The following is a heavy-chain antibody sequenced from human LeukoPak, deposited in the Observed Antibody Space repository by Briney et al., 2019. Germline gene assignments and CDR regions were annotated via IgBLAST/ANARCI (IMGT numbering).Heavy chain of an antibody. V-gene: IGHV3-7*01. D-gene: IGHD3-10*01. CDR3: AKLAKYFYGWETYYFFEH. J-gene: IGHJ4*02. CDR2: INQDGTQK. CDR1: GFSFTTYW. Sequence: HSGRSLRLSCAASGFSFTTYWMSWVRQAPGKGLEWVANINQDGTQKYYVDSVKGRFTISRDNAKNSLYLQMNSLRVEDTAVYYCAKLAKYFYGWETYYFFEHWGQGTPVTASS.